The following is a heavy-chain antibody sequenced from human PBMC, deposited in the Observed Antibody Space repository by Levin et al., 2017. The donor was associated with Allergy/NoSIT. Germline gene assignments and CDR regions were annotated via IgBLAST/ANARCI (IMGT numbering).Heavy chain of an antibody. J-gene: IGHJ3*02. CDR1: GFTFSNYD. CDR2: LDTAGDT. CDR3: ARGHRGTFDI. Sequence: GESLKISCAASGFTFSNYDMHWVRPATGKGLEWVSALDTAGDTYYPGSVKGRFTISREDAKSSLYLQMHSLRAEDTAVYYCARGHRGTFDIWGQGTMVTVSS. V-gene: IGHV3-13*04.